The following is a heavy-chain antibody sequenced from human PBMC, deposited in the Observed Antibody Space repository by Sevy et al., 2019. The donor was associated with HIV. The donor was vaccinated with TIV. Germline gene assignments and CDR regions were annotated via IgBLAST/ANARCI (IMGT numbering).Heavy chain of an antibody. J-gene: IGHJ4*02. CDR2: ISSSSNYI. D-gene: IGHD3-10*01. V-gene: IGHV3-21*01. CDR1: GFTFSTYT. CDR3: ARDKLPPVMVTMVRGALSYFFDY. Sequence: GGSLRLSCAASGFTFSTYTMNWVRQAPGKGLEWVSSISSSSNYIYYADSVKGRFTISRDNAKNSLYLQMNSLRAEDTAVYYCARDKLPPVMVTMVRGALSYFFDYWGQGTLVTVSS.